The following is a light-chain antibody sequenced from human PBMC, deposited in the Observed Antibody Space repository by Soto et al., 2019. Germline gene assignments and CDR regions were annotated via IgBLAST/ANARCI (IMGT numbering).Light chain of an antibody. CDR3: QQYNSYPWT. V-gene: IGKV1-5*03. CDR2: KAS. CDR1: QSVTTW. J-gene: IGKJ1*01. Sequence: YRVTITCRASQSVTTWLAWYQQKPGKAPKLLIYKASNLESGLPSRFTGSGSGTEFTLTISSLQPDDFATYYCQQYNSYPWTFGQGAKVDIK.